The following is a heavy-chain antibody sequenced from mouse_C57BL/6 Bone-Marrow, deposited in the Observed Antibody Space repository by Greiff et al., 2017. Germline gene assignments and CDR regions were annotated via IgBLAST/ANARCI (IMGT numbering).Heavy chain of an antibody. Sequence: VQLKQSGTVLARPGASVKMSCKTSGYTFTSYWMHWVKQRPGPGLEWIGAIYPGNSDTSYNQKFKGKAKLTAVTSASTAYMELSSLTNEDSAVYYCTRCSNYVRYFDYWGQGTTLTVSS. J-gene: IGHJ2*01. CDR1: GYTFTSYW. CDR3: TRCSNYVRYFDY. CDR2: IYPGNSDT. V-gene: IGHV1-5*01. D-gene: IGHD2-5*01.